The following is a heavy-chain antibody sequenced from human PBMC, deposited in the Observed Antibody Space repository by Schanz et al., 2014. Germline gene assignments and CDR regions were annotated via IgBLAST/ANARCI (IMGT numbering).Heavy chain of an antibody. Sequence: QVQLVESGGGLVKPGGSLRLSCAASGFTFSDYYMNWLRQAPGKGLEWVSYISNSGYTIYYADSVKGRFTISRDNAKNSLYLQMNSRRAEDTAVYYCARAPPPYSSSPYYWYYGMDVWGQGTTVTVSS. CDR1: GFTFSDYY. J-gene: IGHJ6*02. D-gene: IGHD6-6*01. CDR3: ARAPPPYSSSPYYWYYGMDV. CDR2: ISNSGYTI. V-gene: IGHV3-11*01.